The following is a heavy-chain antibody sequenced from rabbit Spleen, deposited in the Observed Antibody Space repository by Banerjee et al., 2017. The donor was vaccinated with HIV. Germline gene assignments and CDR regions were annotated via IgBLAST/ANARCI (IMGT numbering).Heavy chain of an antibody. J-gene: IGHJ6*01. CDR1: GIDFSHDYF. Sequence: QSLEESGGDLVKPGASLTLTCTASGIDFSHDYFMCWFSQAPGKGLEWIACIDSGSSGFTYFASWAKGRFTISKTSSTTVTLQMTSLTAADTATYFCARGDAAFNGYHYAYYSGLDLWGQGTLVTVS. CDR3: ARGDAAFNGYHYAYYSGLDL. D-gene: IGHD6-1*01. V-gene: IGHV1S40*01. CDR2: IDSGSSGFT.